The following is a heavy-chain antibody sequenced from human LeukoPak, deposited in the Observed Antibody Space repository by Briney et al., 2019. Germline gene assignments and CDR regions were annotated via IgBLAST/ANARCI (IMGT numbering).Heavy chain of an antibody. CDR3: ARTRSSWHLYNWFDP. Sequence: SETLSLTCTVSGGSISSYYWSWIRQPPGKGLEWIGYIYYSGSTNYNPSLKSRVTISVDTSKNQFSLKLSSVTAADTAVYYCARTRSSWHLYNWFDPWGQGTLVTVSS. CDR1: GGSISSYY. CDR2: IYYSGST. V-gene: IGHV4-59*01. J-gene: IGHJ5*02. D-gene: IGHD6-13*01.